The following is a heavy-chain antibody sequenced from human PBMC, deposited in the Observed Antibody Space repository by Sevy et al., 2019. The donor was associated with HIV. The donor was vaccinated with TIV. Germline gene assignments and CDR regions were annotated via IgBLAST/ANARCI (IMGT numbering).Heavy chain of an antibody. CDR1: GFTFSSYG. Sequence: GGSLRLSCAASGFTFSSYGMHWVRHAPGKGLEWVAVISYDGSNKYYADSVKGRFTISRDNSKNTLYLQMNSLRAEDTAVYYCAKLGSGSSNNDYWGQGTLVTVSS. J-gene: IGHJ4*02. CDR3: AKLGSGSSNNDY. CDR2: ISYDGSNK. D-gene: IGHD3-10*01. V-gene: IGHV3-30*18.